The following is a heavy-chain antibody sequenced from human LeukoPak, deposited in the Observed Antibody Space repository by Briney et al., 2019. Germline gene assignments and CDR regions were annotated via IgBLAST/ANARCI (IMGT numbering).Heavy chain of an antibody. D-gene: IGHD6-19*01. CDR3: ARDYIAVAGTRFDY. CDR2: IIPILGIA. CDR1: GYTFTSYG. V-gene: IGHV1-69*04. J-gene: IGHJ4*02. Sequence: GASVKVSCKASGYTFTSYGISWVRQAPGQGLEWMGRIIPILGIANYAQKFQGRVTITADKSTSTAYMELSSLRSEDTAVYYCARDYIAVAGTRFDYWGQGTLVTVSS.